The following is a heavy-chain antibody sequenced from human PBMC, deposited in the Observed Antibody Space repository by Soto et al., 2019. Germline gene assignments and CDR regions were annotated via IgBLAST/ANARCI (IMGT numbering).Heavy chain of an antibody. CDR3: ARDSNSGSWYSVFWSVGAWFDY. D-gene: IGHD6-13*01. CDR1: GFTFSSYG. Sequence: QVQLVESGGGVVQPGRSLRLSCAASGFTFSSYGMHWVRQAPGKGLEWVAVIWYDGSNKYYADSVKGRFTISRDNSKNLLYLQMNSLRAEDTVVYYCARDSNSGSWYSVFWSVGAWFDYWGQGTLVTVSS. J-gene: IGHJ4*02. V-gene: IGHV3-33*01. CDR2: IWYDGSNK.